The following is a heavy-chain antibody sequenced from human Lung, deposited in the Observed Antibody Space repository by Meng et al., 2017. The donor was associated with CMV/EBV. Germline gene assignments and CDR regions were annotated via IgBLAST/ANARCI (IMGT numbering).Heavy chain of an antibody. V-gene: IGHV4-59*01. D-gene: IGHD3-10*01. J-gene: IGHJ5*02. CDR3: AREEGIGGFDP. CDR2: IYYSGST. CDR1: GGSISSYY. Sequence: QVPLQEAGPGLVQPSETLSPTCTVSGGSISSYYWSWIRQPPGKGLEWIGYIYYSGSTNYNPSLKSRVTISVDTSKNQFSLKLSSVTAADTAVYYCAREEGIGGFDPWGQGTLVTVSS.